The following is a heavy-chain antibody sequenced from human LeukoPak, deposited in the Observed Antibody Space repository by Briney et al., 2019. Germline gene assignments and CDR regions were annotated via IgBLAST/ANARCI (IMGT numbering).Heavy chain of an antibody. V-gene: IGHV3-7*01. CDR3: ASALPADHFDF. CDR1: GFTFSSYW. CDR2: IKYYGSEK. J-gene: IGHJ4*02. Sequence: GGSLRLSCAASGFTFSSYWMSWVRQAPGKGLEWVANIKYYGSEKYYADSVRGRFTISRDNAKNSLYLQMNSLRAEDTAVYYCASALPADHFDFWGQGTLVTVSS.